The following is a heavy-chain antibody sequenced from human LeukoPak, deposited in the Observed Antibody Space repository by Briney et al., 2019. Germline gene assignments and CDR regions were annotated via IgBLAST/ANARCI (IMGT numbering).Heavy chain of an antibody. Sequence: GGSLRLSCAASGFTFSSYSMNWVRQAPGKGLEWVSSISSSSSYIYYADSVKGRFTISRDNAKNSLYLQMNSLRAEDTAVYYCTTDYAYYYDSSGYYLFGYRTLYYFDYWGQGTLVTVSS. J-gene: IGHJ4*02. CDR3: TTDYAYYYDSSGYYLFGYRTLYYFDY. V-gene: IGHV3-21*03. CDR1: GFTFSSYS. D-gene: IGHD3-22*01. CDR2: ISSSSSYI.